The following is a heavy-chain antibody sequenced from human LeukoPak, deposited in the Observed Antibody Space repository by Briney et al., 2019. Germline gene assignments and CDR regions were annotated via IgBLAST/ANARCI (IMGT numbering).Heavy chain of an antibody. D-gene: IGHD2-8*01. J-gene: IGHJ4*02. Sequence: GGSLRLSCAASGFTFSSYAMSWVRQAPGKGLEWVSAISGSGGSTYYADSVKGRFTISRDNAKNSLYLQMNSLRAEDTAVYYCARSPTGPYDFDYWGQGTLVTVSS. CDR1: GFTFSSYA. CDR3: ARSPTGPYDFDY. CDR2: ISGSGGST. V-gene: IGHV3-23*01.